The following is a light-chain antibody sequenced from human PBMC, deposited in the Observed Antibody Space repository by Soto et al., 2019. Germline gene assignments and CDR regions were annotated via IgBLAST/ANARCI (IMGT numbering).Light chain of an antibody. V-gene: IGLV2-14*01. CDR2: DVS. CDR3: SSYTSSFTVV. Sequence: QSALTQPASMSGSPGQSITISCTGTSSDVGSYNYVSWYQQHPGKAPKLMIYDVSNRPSGVSNRFSGSKSGNTASLTISGLQAEDEADYYCSSYTSSFTVVFGGGTKLTVL. CDR1: SSDVGSYNY. J-gene: IGLJ2*01.